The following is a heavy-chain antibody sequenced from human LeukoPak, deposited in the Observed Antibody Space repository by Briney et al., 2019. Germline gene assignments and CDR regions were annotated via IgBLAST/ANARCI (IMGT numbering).Heavy chain of an antibody. J-gene: IGHJ4*02. CDR3: ARWRGLQSEFDC. CDR1: GFTFSSHS. V-gene: IGHV3-7*01. CDR2: IGLDGAQK. Sequence: GGSLRLSCAASGFTFSSHSKGWVRQAPGKGLECVATIGLDGAQKDFVNSVKGRFTLSGDNAKNSLFLEMNRLRVEDTAVYYCARWRGLQSEFDCWGQGTLVTVSS. D-gene: IGHD5-24*01.